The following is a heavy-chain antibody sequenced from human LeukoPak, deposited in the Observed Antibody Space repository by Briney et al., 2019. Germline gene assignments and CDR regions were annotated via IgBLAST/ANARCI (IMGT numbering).Heavy chain of an antibody. CDR1: GFTFSNYA. V-gene: IGHV3-30-3*01. Sequence: GGSLRLSCAASGFTFSNYAMHWVRQAPGKGLEWVALISYDGSNKYYADSVKGRFTISRDNSKNTLYLQMNSLRAEDTAVYYCARDAQKSGSYSHYFDYWGQGTLVTVSS. CDR3: ARDAQKSGSYSHYFDY. D-gene: IGHD1-26*01. CDR2: ISYDGSNK. J-gene: IGHJ4*02.